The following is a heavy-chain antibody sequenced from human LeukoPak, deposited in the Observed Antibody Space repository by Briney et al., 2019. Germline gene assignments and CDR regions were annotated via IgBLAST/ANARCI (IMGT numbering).Heavy chain of an antibody. V-gene: IGHV3-48*04. CDR3: ARALSSSWYL. D-gene: IGHD6-13*01. J-gene: IGHJ4*02. Sequence: GGSLRLSCAASGFTFTKYSMHWVRQTPGKGLEWVSYISSGSTTIYYTDSVKGRFTISRDNAKNSLYLQMNSLRAENTAVYYCARALSSSWYLWGQGTLVTVPS. CDR1: GFTFTKYS. CDR2: ISSGSTTI.